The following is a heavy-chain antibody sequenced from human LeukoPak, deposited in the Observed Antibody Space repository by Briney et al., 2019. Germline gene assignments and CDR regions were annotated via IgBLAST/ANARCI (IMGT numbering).Heavy chain of an antibody. CDR3: AREDPGRGNWFDP. D-gene: IGHD3-10*01. Sequence: PSETLSLTCAVSGGSFSGYYWSCIRQPPGKGLEWFGEINHSGSTNYNPSLKSRVTISVDTSKSQFSLKVSSVTAADTAVYYCAREDPGRGNWFDPWGQGTLVTVSS. J-gene: IGHJ5*02. CDR2: INHSGST. CDR1: GGSFSGYY. V-gene: IGHV4-34*01.